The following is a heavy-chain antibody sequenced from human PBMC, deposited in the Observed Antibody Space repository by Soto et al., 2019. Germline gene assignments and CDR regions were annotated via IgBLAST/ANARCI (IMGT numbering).Heavy chain of an antibody. V-gene: IGHV4-39*01. CDR2: IYYSGST. J-gene: IGHJ4*02. CDR1: GGSISSSSYY. CDR3: ARLAARYPFDS. D-gene: IGHD6-6*01. Sequence: PSETLSLTCTVSGGSISSSSYYWGWIRQPPGKGLEWIGSIYYSGSTYYNPSLKSRVTISVDTSKNQFSLKLSSVTAADTAVYYCARLAARYPFDSWGQGTLVTAPQ.